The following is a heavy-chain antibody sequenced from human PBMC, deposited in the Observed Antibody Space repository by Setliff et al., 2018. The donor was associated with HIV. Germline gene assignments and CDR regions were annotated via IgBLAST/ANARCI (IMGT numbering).Heavy chain of an antibody. J-gene: IGHJ4*02. D-gene: IGHD2-2*01. V-gene: IGHV4-4*07. CDR2: IYTSGST. CDR1: GDSISDYY. Sequence: SETLSLTCTVSGDSISDYYWTWIRQPPGKGLEWIGHIYTSGSTNYNPSLKSRVTMSVDTSKNQFSLKLGSVTAADTAMYYCARFPSSTSFYYFDYWGQGTLVTVSS. CDR3: ARFPSSTSFYYFDY.